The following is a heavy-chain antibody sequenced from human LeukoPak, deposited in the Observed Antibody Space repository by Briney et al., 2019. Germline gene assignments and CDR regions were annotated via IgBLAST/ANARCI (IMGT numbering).Heavy chain of an antibody. CDR1: GFTFSSYA. Sequence: GGSLRLSCAASGFTFSSYAMSWVRQAPGKGLEWVLAISGSGDRTYYADVVKVRFTMSRDNSKDTQYLQMNSLRADDTAVYYCAKSLPKYYDSSGYSGFDYWGQGTLVTVSS. CDR3: AKSLPKYYDSSGYSGFDY. CDR2: ISGSGDRT. J-gene: IGHJ4*02. V-gene: IGHV3-23*01. D-gene: IGHD3-22*01.